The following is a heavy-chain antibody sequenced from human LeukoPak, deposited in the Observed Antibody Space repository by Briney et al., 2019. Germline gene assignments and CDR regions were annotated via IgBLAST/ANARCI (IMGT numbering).Heavy chain of an antibody. CDR1: GFTFSSYA. Sequence: SGASLRLSCAASGFTFSSYAMIWVRQAPGKGLEGVSAISGSGGSTYYADSVKGRFTISRDNSKNTLYLQMNSLRAEDTAVYYCAKDIAALPYYYYYYGMDVWGQGTTVTVSS. J-gene: IGHJ6*02. CDR3: AKDIAALPYYYYYYGMDV. CDR2: ISGSGGST. D-gene: IGHD6-13*01. V-gene: IGHV3-23*01.